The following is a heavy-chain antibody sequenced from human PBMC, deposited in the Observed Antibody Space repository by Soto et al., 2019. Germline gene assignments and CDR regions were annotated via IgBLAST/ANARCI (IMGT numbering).Heavy chain of an antibody. V-gene: IGHV3-30*18. Sequence: GGSLRLSCAASGFTFSSYGMHWVRQAPGKGLEWVAVISHDGSNKYYADSVKGRFTISRDNSKNTLYLQMNSLRAEDTAVYYCAKDTGYSGYDGYYYYGMDVWGQGTTVTVSS. CDR3: AKDTGYSGYDGYYYYGMDV. CDR1: GFTFSSYG. CDR2: ISHDGSNK. J-gene: IGHJ6*02. D-gene: IGHD5-12*01.